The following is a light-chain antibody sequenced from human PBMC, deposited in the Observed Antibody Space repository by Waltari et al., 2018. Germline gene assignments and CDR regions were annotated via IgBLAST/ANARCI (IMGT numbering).Light chain of an antibody. J-gene: IGKJ4*01. CDR1: QDISSW. CDR2: AAS. CDR3: QQATSSPF. Sequence: DIQMTQSPSSVSSSVGDRVTITCRASQDISSWVAWYQQKPGKAPNLLIYAASTLRSGVPSRFSGSGSGTVFTLTISSLQPEDFATYYCQQATSSPFFGGGNRVEIK. V-gene: IGKV1-12*01.